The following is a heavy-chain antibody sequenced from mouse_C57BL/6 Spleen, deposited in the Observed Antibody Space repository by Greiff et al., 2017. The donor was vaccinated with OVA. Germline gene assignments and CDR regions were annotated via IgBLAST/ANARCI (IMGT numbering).Heavy chain of an antibody. CDR2: INPYNGGT. Sequence: EVQLQQSGPVLVKPGASVKMSCKASGYTFTDYYMNWVKQSHGKSLEWIGVINPYNGGTSYNQKFKGKATLTVDKSSSTAYMELNSLTSEDSAVYYCARSLPLYYFDYWGQGTTLTVSS. J-gene: IGHJ2*01. CDR1: GYTFTDYY. V-gene: IGHV1-19*01. CDR3: ARSLPLYYFDY.